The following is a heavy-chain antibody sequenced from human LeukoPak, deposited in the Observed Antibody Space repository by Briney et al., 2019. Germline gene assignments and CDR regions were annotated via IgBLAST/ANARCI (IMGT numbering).Heavy chain of an antibody. V-gene: IGHV3-48*03. J-gene: IGHJ4*02. CDR2: ITSSGSTI. CDR1: GFTFSSYE. Sequence: AGGSLRLSCAASGFTFSSYELNWVRQAPGKGLEWVSYITSSGSTIYYADSVKGRFTISRDNAKNSQYLQMSSLRAEDTAVYYCARAAAGTKGYFDYWGQGTLVTV. CDR3: ARAAAGTKGYFDY. D-gene: IGHD6-13*01.